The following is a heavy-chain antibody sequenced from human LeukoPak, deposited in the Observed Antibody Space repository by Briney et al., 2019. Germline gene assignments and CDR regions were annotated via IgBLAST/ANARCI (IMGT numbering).Heavy chain of an antibody. D-gene: IGHD6-19*01. CDR3: AKDKGSGWYNIDDY. J-gene: IGHJ4*02. CDR2: ISGSGGST. V-gene: IGHV3-23*01. CDR1: GFTFTSYA. Sequence: GGSPRLSCAASGFTFTSYAMSWVRQAPGKGLEWVSAISGSGGSTYYADSVKGRFTISRDNSENTLYLQMNSLRAEDTAVYYCAKDKGSGWYNIDDYWGQGTLVTVSS.